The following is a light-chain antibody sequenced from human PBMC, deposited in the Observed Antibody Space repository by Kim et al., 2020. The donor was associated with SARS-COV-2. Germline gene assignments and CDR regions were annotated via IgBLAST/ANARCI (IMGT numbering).Light chain of an antibody. CDR3: QQYGTSPPT. J-gene: IGKJ2*01. V-gene: IGKV3-20*01. CDR2: GVS. Sequence: EIVLTQSPGTLSLSPGEGATLSCRASQSVSSSYLAWYQQKPGQAPRLLIYGVSTRATGIPDRFSGSGSGTDFTLTISRLEPEDFAVYYCQQYGTSPPTFGQGTKLEI. CDR1: QSVSSSY.